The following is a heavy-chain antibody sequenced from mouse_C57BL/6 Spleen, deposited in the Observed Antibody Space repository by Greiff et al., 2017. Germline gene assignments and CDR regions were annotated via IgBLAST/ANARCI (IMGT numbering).Heavy chain of an antibody. CDR1: GFSLTSYG. Sequence: VHLVESGPGLVQPSQSLSITCTVSGFSLTSYGVHWVRQSPGKGLEWLGVIWRGGSTDYNAAFMSRLSITKDNSKSQVFFKMNSLQADDTAIYYCAKKGGNHYAMDYWGQGTSVTVSS. J-gene: IGHJ4*01. D-gene: IGHD2-1*01. CDR2: IWRGGST. V-gene: IGHV2-5*01. CDR3: AKKGGNHYAMDY.